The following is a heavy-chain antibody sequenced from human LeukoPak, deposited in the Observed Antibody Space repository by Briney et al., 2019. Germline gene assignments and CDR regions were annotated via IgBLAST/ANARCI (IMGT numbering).Heavy chain of an antibody. D-gene: IGHD4-17*01. J-gene: IGHJ4*02. Sequence: GGSLRLSCAASGFTFSSYSMNWVRQAPGKGLEWVSSISGSSSYIYYADSVKGRFTISRDNAKNSLYLQMNSLRAEDTAVYYCARAATVTAESAFGYWGQGTLVTVSS. V-gene: IGHV3-21*06. CDR1: GFTFSSYS. CDR2: ISGSSSYI. CDR3: ARAATVTAESAFGY.